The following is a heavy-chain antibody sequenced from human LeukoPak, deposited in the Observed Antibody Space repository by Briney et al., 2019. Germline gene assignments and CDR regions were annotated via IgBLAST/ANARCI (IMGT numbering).Heavy chain of an antibody. J-gene: IGHJ4*02. V-gene: IGHV4-31*03. CDR2: IYYSGST. Sequence: PSETLSLTCTVSGGSISSGGYYWSWIRQHTGKGLEWIGYIYYSGSTYYNPSLKSRVTISVDTSKNQFSLKLSSVTAADTAVYYCARVSRLGELSSTNYFDYWGQGTLVTVSS. CDR1: GGSISSGGYY. CDR3: ARVSRLGELSSTNYFDY. D-gene: IGHD3-16*02.